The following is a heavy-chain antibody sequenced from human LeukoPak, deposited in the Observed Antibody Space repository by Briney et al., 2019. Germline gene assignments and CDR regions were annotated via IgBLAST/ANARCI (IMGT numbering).Heavy chain of an antibody. CDR2: IYHSGST. V-gene: IGHV4-30-2*01. Sequence: SETMSLTCTVAGGSISSGGYYWSWIRQPPGKGLEWIGYIYHSGSTYYNPSLKSRVTISVDRSKNQFSLKLSSVTAADTAVYYCARERGYCSSTSCFDQPDFDYWGQGTLVTVSS. CDR3: ARERGYCSSTSCFDQPDFDY. CDR1: GGSISSGGYY. D-gene: IGHD2-2*01. J-gene: IGHJ4*02.